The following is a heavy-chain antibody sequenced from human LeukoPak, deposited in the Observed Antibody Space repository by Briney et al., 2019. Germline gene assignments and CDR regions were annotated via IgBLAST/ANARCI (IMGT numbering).Heavy chain of an antibody. J-gene: IGHJ4*02. CDR1: GFTFSSYW. CDR2: INSDGSST. CDR3: ARVYCGGDCLTKSSYFDY. D-gene: IGHD2-21*02. V-gene: IGHV3-74*01. Sequence: GGSLRLSCAASGFTFSSYWMHWVRQAPGKWLVWVSRINSDGSSTSYADSVKGRFTISRDNAKNTLYLQMNSLRAEDTAVYYCARVYCGGDCLTKSSYFDYWGQGTLVTVSS.